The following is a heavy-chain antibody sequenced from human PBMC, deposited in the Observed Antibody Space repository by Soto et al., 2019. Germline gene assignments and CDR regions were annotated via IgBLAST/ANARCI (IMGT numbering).Heavy chain of an antibody. V-gene: IGHV3-7*01. CDR2: INQDGSVK. J-gene: IGHJ4*02. CDR1: GFTFSHYW. Sequence: EVQLVDSGGDLVQPGGSLRLSCAASGFTFSHYWMTWVRQAPGKGLEWVANINQDGSVKTYLDSMKGRLTISRDNAQDSLYLQMDSVRAEDTAVYYCGRDPGYGALDYWGQGTLVTVSA. D-gene: IGHD4-17*01. CDR3: GRDPGYGALDY.